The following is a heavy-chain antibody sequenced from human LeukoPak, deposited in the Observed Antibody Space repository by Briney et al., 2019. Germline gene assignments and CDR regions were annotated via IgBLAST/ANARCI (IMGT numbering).Heavy chain of an antibody. CDR3: ARLARYGSGSYYYYYYYMDV. Sequence: SGTLSLTCAVSGDSISSTNWWTWVRQPPGKGLEWIGEIYHSGSTNYNPSLKSRVTISVDTSKNQFSLKLSSVTAADTAVYYCARLARYGSGSYYYYYYYMDVWGKGTTVTISS. J-gene: IGHJ6*03. D-gene: IGHD3-10*01. CDR2: IYHSGST. V-gene: IGHV4-4*02. CDR1: GDSISSTNW.